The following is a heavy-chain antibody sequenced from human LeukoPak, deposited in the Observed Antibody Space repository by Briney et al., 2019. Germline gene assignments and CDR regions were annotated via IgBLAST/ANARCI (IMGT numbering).Heavy chain of an antibody. CDR1: GYTFTSYD. D-gene: IGHD2-15*01. V-gene: IGHV1-8*01. CDR2: MNPNSGNK. CDR3: ARVLRYCSGGNCYSGGLGYMDV. J-gene: IGHJ6*03. Sequence: ASVKVSCKASGYTFTSYDINWVRQATGQGLEWMGWMNPNSGNKGYAQKFQGRVTMTRNTSISTAYMELSSLRSDDTAVYYCARVLRYCSGGNCYSGGLGYMDVWGKGTTVTISS.